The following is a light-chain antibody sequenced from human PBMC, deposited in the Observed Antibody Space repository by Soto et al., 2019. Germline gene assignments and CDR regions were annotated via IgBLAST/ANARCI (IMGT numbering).Light chain of an antibody. CDR2: DSS. Sequence: EIVLTQFPATLSLSPGDGATLSCRASQSVSSYLAWYQQKRGQAPRLLIYDSSNRATGIPARFSGSGSGTDFSLTISSLEPDDFAVYYCQQRSSWPRITFGQGTRLEIK. CDR3: QQRSSWPRIT. J-gene: IGKJ5*01. V-gene: IGKV3-11*01. CDR1: QSVSSY.